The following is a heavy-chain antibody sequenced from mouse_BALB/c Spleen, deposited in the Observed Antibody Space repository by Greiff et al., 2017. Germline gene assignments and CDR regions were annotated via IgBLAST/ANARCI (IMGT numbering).Heavy chain of an antibody. V-gene: IGHV1-9*01. D-gene: IGHD1-1*01. J-gene: IGHJ3*01. CDR1: GYTFSSYW. CDR2: ILPGSGST. Sequence: QVQLQQSGAELMKPGASVKISCKATGYTFSSYWIEWVKQRPGHGLEWIGEILPGSGSTNYTEKFKGKATFTADTSSNTAYMQLSSLTSEDSAVYYCARADGSSPAWFAYWGQGTLVTVSA. CDR3: ARADGSSPAWFAY.